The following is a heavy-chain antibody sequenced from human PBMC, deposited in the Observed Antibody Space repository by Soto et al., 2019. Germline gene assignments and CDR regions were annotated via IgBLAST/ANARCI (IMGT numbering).Heavy chain of an antibody. CDR3: ARLHNERFVDVTFDS. CDR2: IHFNGRT. V-gene: IGHV4-39*01. J-gene: IGHJ3*01. D-gene: IGHD3-10*01. CDR1: GGAITSGTYS. Sequence: QLQLQESGPRLVKPSETLSLTCTVSGGAITSGTYSWGWIRQPPGKGLAWIANIHFNGRTYYNPSHGSGVTISVDTSTMYFFVELNVVTAAAAAVYYGARLHNERFVDVTFDSWGQRTMVADAS.